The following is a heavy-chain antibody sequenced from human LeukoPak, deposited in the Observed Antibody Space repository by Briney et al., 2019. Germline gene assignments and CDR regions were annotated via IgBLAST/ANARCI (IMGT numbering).Heavy chain of an antibody. J-gene: IGHJ4*02. Sequence: SETLSLTCAVYGGSFSGYYWSWIRQPPGKGLEWIGEINHSGSTNYNPSLKSRVTISVDTSKNQFSLKLSSVTAADTAVYYCAREDIDGTVTTLTPYYFDYWGRGTLVTVSS. CDR3: AREDIDGTVTTLTPYYFDY. CDR2: INHSGST. V-gene: IGHV4-34*01. CDR1: GGSFSGYY. D-gene: IGHD4-17*01.